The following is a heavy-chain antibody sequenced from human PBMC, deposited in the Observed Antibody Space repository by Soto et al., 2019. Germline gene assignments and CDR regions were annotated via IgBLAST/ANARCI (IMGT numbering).Heavy chain of an antibody. CDR1: GFTFSSYS. J-gene: IGHJ5*02. CDR3: AREPSKVQLPQNWFDP. V-gene: IGHV3-21*01. CDR2: ISSSSSYI. Sequence: PGGSLRLSCAASGFTFSSYSMNWVRQAPGKGLEWVSSISSSSSYIYYADSVKGRFTISRGNAKNSLYLQMNSLRAEDTAVYYCAREPSKVQLPQNWFDPWGQGTLVTVSS. D-gene: IGHD2-2*01.